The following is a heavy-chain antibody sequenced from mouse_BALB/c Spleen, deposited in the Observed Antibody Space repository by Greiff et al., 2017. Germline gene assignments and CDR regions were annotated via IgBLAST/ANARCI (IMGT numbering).Heavy chain of an antibody. Sequence: EVKLVESGGGLVQPGGSLKLSCAASGFTFSSYTMSWVHQTPEKRLEWVAYISNGGGSTYYPDTVKGRFTISRDNAKNTLYLQMSSLKSEDTAMYYCARHGYYGSSPYYFDYWGQGTTLTVSS. CDR1: GFTFSSYT. J-gene: IGHJ2*01. CDR2: ISNGGGST. V-gene: IGHV5-12-2*01. D-gene: IGHD1-1*01. CDR3: ARHGYYGSSPYYFDY.